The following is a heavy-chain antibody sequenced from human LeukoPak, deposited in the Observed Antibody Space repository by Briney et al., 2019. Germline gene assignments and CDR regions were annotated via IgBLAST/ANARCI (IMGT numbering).Heavy chain of an antibody. V-gene: IGHV3-23*01. Sequence: PGGSLRLSCAASGFTFSNYAMSWVRQAPGKGLEWVSGISGSADSTYYADSVKGRFTISRDNSKNTLFLQMNSLRAEDTALYYCAKGRGFCSGGSCYYYYYIDVWGKGTTVTVSS. CDR1: GFTFSNYA. J-gene: IGHJ6*03. CDR2: ISGSADST. CDR3: AKGRGFCSGGSCYYYYYIDV. D-gene: IGHD2-15*01.